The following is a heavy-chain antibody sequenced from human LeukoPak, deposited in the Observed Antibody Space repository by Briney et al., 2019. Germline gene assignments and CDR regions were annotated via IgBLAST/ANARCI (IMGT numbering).Heavy chain of an antibody. CDR1: GFTFSSYA. J-gene: IGHJ6*02. Sequence: GGSLRLSCAASGFTFSSYAMHWVRQAPGTGLERVAVISYDGSNKYYADSVKGRFTISRDNSKNTLYLQMNGLRAEDTAVYYCARPPGGYHYYYYGMDVWGQGTTVTVSS. V-gene: IGHV3-30-3*01. CDR3: ARPPGGYHYYYYGMDV. CDR2: ISYDGSNK. D-gene: IGHD3-22*01.